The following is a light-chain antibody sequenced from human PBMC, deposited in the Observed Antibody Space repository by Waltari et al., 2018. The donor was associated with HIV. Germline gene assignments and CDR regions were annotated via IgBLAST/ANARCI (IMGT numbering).Light chain of an antibody. CDR1: NIETRN. J-gene: IGLJ2*01. Sequence: SYELTQPPSVSVALGQTARITCGGYNIETRNVYWYQQQPGQAPLLVIYRDTNRPSGIPERFSGSNSGNTATLTISRAQAGDEADYYCQVWDSSTVVFGGGTQLTVL. CDR3: QVWDSSTVV. CDR2: RDT. V-gene: IGLV3-9*01.